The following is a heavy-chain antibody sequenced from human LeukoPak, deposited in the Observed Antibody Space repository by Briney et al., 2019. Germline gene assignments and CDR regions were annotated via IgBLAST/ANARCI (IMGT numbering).Heavy chain of an antibody. CDR3: ARSKASGAFNWFDP. J-gene: IGHJ5*02. CDR2: INHSGST. V-gene: IGHV4-34*01. D-gene: IGHD3-10*01. CDR1: GGSFSGYY. Sequence: SETLSLTCAVYGGSFSGYYWSWIRQPPGKGLEWIGEINHSGSTNYNPSLKSRVTISVDTSENRFSLKLSSVTAADTAVYYCARSKASGAFNWFDPWGQGTLVTVSS.